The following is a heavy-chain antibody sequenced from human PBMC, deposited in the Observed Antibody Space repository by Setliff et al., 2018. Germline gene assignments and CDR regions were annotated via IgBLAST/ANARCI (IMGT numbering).Heavy chain of an antibody. CDR3: AKSWVVPAAITFSGFDP. D-gene: IGHD2-2*01. CDR2: ISGSAGST. Sequence: GGSLRLSCAASGFTFSSYAMSWVRQAPGKGLEWVSAISGSAGSTYYADSVKGRFTISRDNSKNTLYLQMNSLRVEDTAVYYCAKSWVVPAAITFSGFDPWGQGTLVTVSS. J-gene: IGHJ5*02. CDR1: GFTFSSYA. V-gene: IGHV3-23*01.